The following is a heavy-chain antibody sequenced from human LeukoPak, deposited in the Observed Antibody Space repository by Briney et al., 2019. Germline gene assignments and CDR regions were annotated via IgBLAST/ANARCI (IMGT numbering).Heavy chain of an antibody. J-gene: IGHJ4*02. CDR2: INPNSGGT. D-gene: IGHD6-13*01. Sequence: GASVKVSCKASGYTFTGYYMHWVRQAPGQGLEWMGWINPNSGGTNYAQKFQGRVTMTRDTSISTAYMELSRLRSDDTAVYYCARDRVAAVPNFDYWGQGTLVTVSS. CDR3: ARDRVAAVPNFDY. V-gene: IGHV1-2*02. CDR1: GYTFTGYY.